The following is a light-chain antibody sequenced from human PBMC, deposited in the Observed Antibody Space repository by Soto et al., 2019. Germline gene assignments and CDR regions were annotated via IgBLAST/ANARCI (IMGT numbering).Light chain of an antibody. Sequence: QSALTQPASVSGSPGQSITISCTGSNSDIGTYNIVSCYQQHPDNAPHLIIYEVTKRPSGVSNRFSGSKSGNTASLTISGLQAEDEVDYHCCSYAGSNVFVFGTGTKVTV. V-gene: IGLV2-23*02. J-gene: IGLJ1*01. CDR2: EVT. CDR3: CSYAGSNVFV. CDR1: NSDIGTYNI.